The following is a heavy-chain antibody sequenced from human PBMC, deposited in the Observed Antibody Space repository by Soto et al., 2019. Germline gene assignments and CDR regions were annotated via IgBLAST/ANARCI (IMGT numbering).Heavy chain of an antibody. Sequence: GGSLRLSCAASGFTFSSYSMNWVRQAPGKGLEWVSYITSGSSTIYYADSVKGRFTISRDNAKNSLFLQMNSLRDDDTAVYYCARGRASSSYTFAYWGQGALVTVSS. CDR1: GFTFSSYS. CDR3: ARGRASSSYTFAY. D-gene: IGHD6-13*01. V-gene: IGHV3-48*02. J-gene: IGHJ4*02. CDR2: ITSGSSTI.